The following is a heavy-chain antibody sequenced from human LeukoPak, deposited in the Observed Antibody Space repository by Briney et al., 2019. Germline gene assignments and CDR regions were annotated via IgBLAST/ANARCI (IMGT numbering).Heavy chain of an antibody. D-gene: IGHD3-9*01. J-gene: IGHJ4*02. V-gene: IGHV4-4*07. CDR2: IYTSGST. CDR1: GGSISGYY. CDR3: ARVVKGYFDWLFFDY. Sequence: PSETLSLTCTVSGGSISGYYWSWIRQPAGKGLEWIGRIYTSGSTNYNPSLKSRVTISVDTSKNQFSLKLSSVTAADTAVYYCARVVKGYFDWLFFDYWGQGTLVTVSS.